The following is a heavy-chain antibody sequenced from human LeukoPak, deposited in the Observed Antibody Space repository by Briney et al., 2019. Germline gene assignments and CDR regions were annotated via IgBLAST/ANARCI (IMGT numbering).Heavy chain of an antibody. CDR2: IIPIFGTA. CDR1: RYTLTELS. D-gene: IGHD6-19*01. J-gene: IGHJ4*02. CDR3: AREDHSSGSFDY. V-gene: IGHV1-69*13. Sequence: SVRVSCKVSRYTLTELSMHWVRQAPGKGLEWMGGIIPIFGTANYAQKFQGRVTITADESTSTAYMELSSLRSEDTAVYYCAREDHSSGSFDYWGQGTLVTVSS.